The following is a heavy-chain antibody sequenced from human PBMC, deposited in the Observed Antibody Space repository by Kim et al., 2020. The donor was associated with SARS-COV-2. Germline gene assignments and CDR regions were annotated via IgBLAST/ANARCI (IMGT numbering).Heavy chain of an antibody. CDR2: ISSSSSYT. Sequence: GGSLRLSCAASGFTFSDYYMSWIRQAPGKGLEWVSYISSSSSYTNYADSVKGRFTISRDNAKNSLYLQMNSLRAEDTAVYYCARVPVGSSSWYYFDYWGQGTLVTVSP. D-gene: IGHD6-13*01. CDR3: ARVPVGSSSWYYFDY. V-gene: IGHV3-11*05. J-gene: IGHJ4*02. CDR1: GFTFSDYY.